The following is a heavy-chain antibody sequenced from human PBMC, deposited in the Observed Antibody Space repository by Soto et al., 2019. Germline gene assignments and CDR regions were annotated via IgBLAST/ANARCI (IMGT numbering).Heavy chain of an antibody. V-gene: IGHV1-2*02. CDR3: ARDRSDYDPTGTYYYYGMDV. CDR2: INPNSGGT. Sequence: ASVKVSCKASGYTFTGYYMHWVRQAPGQGLEWMGWINPNSGGTNYAQKFQGRVTMTRDTSISTAYMELSRLRSDDTAVYYCARDRSDYDPTGTYYYYGMDVWGQGTTVTGSS. J-gene: IGHJ6*02. D-gene: IGHD1-1*01. CDR1: GYTFTGYY.